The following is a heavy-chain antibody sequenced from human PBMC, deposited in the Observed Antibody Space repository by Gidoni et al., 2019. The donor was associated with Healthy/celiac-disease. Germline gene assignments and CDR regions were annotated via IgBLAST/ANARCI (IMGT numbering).Heavy chain of an antibody. Sequence: QVQLHQWGAGLLKPSETLSLTCAAYGGSFSGYYWSWIRQPPGKGLEWIGEINHSGSTNYNPSLKSRVTISVDTSKNQFSLKLSSVTAADTALYYCARGLGYGSGSYYKGYMDVWGKGTTVTVSS. CDR1: GGSFSGYY. J-gene: IGHJ6*03. V-gene: IGHV4-34*01. D-gene: IGHD3-10*01. CDR3: ARGLGYGSGSYYKGYMDV. CDR2: INHSGST.